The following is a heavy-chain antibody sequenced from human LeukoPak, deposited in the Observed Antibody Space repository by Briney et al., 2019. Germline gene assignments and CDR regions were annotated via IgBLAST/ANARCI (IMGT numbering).Heavy chain of an antibody. V-gene: IGHV3-53*01. CDR1: GFTVRSNH. CDR3: ARVVSTSPHYYGMDV. CDR2: IYSGGST. Sequence: GGSLRLSCAASGFTVRSNHMTWVRQAPGKGLEWVSVIYSGGSTYLADSVKGRFTISRDNSKNTLYLQMNRLRAEDTAVYFCARVVSTSPHYYGMDVWGQGTTVTVSS. J-gene: IGHJ6*02.